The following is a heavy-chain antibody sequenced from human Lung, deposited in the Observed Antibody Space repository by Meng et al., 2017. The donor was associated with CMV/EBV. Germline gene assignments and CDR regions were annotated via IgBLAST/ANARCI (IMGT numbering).Heavy chain of an antibody. CDR2: INPSGGST. V-gene: IGHV1-46*01. CDR1: GYAFTSYY. Sequence: ASVXVSXKASGYAFTSYYMHWVRQAPGQGLEWMGIINPSGGSTSYAQKFQGRVTMTRDTSTSTVYMELSSLRSEDTAVYYCARDRERGYSYGIIDYWGRGXLVTVSS. J-gene: IGHJ4*02. D-gene: IGHD5-18*01. CDR3: ARDRERGYSYGIIDY.